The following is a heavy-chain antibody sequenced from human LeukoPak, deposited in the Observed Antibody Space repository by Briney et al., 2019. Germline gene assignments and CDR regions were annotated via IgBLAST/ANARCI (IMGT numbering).Heavy chain of an antibody. D-gene: IGHD1-26*01. Sequence: SETLSHTRTVSGGSMNNYYWSWIRQPPGKGLEWIGYIYYSGSTNYNPSLKSRVTISVDTSKSQFSLKLSSVTAADTAVYYCARHWGEYSGSYYGYDYWGQGTLVTVSS. CDR1: GGSMNNYY. V-gene: IGHV4-59*08. CDR2: IYYSGST. CDR3: ARHWGEYSGSYYGYDY. J-gene: IGHJ4*02.